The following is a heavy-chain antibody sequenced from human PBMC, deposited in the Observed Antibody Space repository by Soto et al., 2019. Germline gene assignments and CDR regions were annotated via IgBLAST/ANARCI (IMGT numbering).Heavy chain of an antibody. D-gene: IGHD1-1*01. Sequence: SETLSLTCTVSGGSISSYYWSWIRQPPGKGLEWIGYIYYSGSTNYNPSLKSRVTISVDTSKNQFSLKLSSVTAADTAVYYCARHGISPTAFDIWGQGTMVTVSS. CDR2: IYYSGST. CDR1: GGSISSYY. J-gene: IGHJ3*02. V-gene: IGHV4-59*08. CDR3: ARHGISPTAFDI.